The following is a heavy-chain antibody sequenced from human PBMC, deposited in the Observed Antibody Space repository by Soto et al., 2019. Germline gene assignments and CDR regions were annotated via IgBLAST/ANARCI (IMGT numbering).Heavy chain of an antibody. Sequence: ASVKVSCNASGYIFTSYYIHWVRQAPGQGLEWMGWINPFDGSRMFAQSFQGRVTMTRDTSTSTVYMEVSSLRSEDTAVYYCSRVDPGETSPFDHWG. CDR1: GYIFTSYY. V-gene: IGHV1-46*03. CDR2: INPFDGSR. D-gene: IGHD3-10*01. J-gene: IGHJ4*01. CDR3: SRVDPGETSPFDH.